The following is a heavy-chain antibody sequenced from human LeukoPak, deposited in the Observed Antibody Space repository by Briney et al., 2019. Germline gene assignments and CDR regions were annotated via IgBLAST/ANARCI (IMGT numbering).Heavy chain of an antibody. Sequence: ASVKVSCKASGYTFTSYDINWVRQATGQGLEWMGWMNPNSGNTGYAQKSQGRVTITRNTSISTAYMELSSLRSEDTAVYYCARGRDDAFDIWGQGTMVTVSS. CDR2: MNPNSGNT. J-gene: IGHJ3*02. CDR1: GYTFTSYD. CDR3: ARGRDDAFDI. V-gene: IGHV1-8*01.